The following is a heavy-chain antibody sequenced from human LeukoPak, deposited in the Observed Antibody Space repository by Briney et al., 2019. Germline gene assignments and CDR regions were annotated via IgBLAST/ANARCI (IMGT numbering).Heavy chain of an antibody. D-gene: IGHD2-2*01. J-gene: IGHJ3*02. Sequence: PGGSLRLSCAASGFTFSSYAMHWVRQAPGKGLEWVAVISYDGSNKYYADSVKGRFTISRDNSKNTLYLQMNSLRAEDTAVYYCVVVPAAHRDAFDIWGQGTMVTVSS. V-gene: IGHV3-30*07. CDR3: VVVPAAHRDAFDI. CDR2: ISYDGSNK. CDR1: GFTFSSYA.